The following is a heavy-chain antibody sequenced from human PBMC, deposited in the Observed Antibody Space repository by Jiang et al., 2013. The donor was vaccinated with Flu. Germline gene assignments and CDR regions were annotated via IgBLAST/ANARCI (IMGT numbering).Heavy chain of an antibody. J-gene: IGHJ4*02. CDR2: IYYSGST. Sequence: GSGLVKPSETLSLTCTVSGGSISSSSYYWGWIRQPPGKGLEWIGSIYYSGSTYYNPSLKSRVTISVDTSKNQFSLKLSSVTAADTAVYYCARHQGWTTVGPFDYWGQGTLVTVSS. V-gene: IGHV4-39*01. CDR3: ARHQGWTTVGPFDY. CDR1: GGSISSSSYY. D-gene: IGHD4-23*01.